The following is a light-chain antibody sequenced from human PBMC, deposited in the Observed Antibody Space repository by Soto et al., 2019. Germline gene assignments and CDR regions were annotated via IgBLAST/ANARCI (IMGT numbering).Light chain of an antibody. CDR3: KQRHMWFIT. CDR2: DAY. Sequence: EVVLTQSPVTLSLSPGERATLSCRASQSFRGLLAWYQQKPGQAPRLLIYDAYNRATGIPPRFSGSGSGTDFTLTISSLEPEDSAVYYCKQRHMWFITFGQGTRLEIK. CDR1: QSFRGL. V-gene: IGKV3-11*01. J-gene: IGKJ5*01.